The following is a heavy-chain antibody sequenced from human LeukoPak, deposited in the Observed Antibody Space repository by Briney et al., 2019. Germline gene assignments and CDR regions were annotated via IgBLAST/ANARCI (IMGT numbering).Heavy chain of an antibody. J-gene: IGHJ4*02. Sequence: GGSLRLSCAVSGFTFSSSSTIWVRQAPGKGLEWVSSISSSSSYIYYADSVKGRFTISRDNAKNSLYLQMNSLRAEDTAVYYRAREGIAVAVGYYGQGTLVTVSS. V-gene: IGHV3-21*01. CDR3: AREGIAVAVGY. CDR2: ISSSSSYI. D-gene: IGHD6-19*01. CDR1: GFTFSSSS.